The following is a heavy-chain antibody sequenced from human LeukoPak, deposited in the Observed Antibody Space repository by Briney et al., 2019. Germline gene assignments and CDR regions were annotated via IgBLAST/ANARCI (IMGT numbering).Heavy chain of an antibody. J-gene: IGHJ4*02. V-gene: IGHV4-59*01. Sequence: AETLSLPCTVSDGSLTNYDWRGVRQPPRKGLAFIGHVHYSGTADYIPSLKSRVTISIDTSKKHFFLKLKSVPAADTAVYYVARGYGEFRFEGRYLHFWAEETGVTVSS. CDR3: ARGYGEFRFEGRYLHF. CDR1: DGSLTNYD. D-gene: IGHD4-17*01. CDR2: VHYSGTA.